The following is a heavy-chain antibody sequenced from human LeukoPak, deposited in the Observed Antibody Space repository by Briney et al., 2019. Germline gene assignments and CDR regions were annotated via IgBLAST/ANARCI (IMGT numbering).Heavy chain of an antibody. V-gene: IGHV4-34*01. J-gene: IGHJ5*02. CDR3: ARGPATVVTPYPPWFDP. CDR1: GGSFSGYY. D-gene: IGHD4-23*01. Sequence: SETLSLTCAVYGGSFSGYYWSWIRQPQGKGLDWMGKINHSGSTNYNPSLKSRVTISVDTSKNQFSLKLSSVTAADTAVYYCARGPATVVTPYPPWFDPWGQGTLVTVSS. CDR2: INHSGST.